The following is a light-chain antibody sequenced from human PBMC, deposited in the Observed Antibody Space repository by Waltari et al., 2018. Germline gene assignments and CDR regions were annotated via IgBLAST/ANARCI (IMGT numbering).Light chain of an antibody. CDR1: RDITNH. Sequence: DIPVTQSPSSLSASVGDRVTIPCQASRDITNHLNWYQQKPGKAPNLLIYDASNLEIGVPSRFSGRGSGTHFTLTISSLQPEDVATYYCQQYDDFPPYNFGQGTKVEI. V-gene: IGKV1-33*01. CDR3: QQYDDFPPYN. J-gene: IGKJ2*01. CDR2: DAS.